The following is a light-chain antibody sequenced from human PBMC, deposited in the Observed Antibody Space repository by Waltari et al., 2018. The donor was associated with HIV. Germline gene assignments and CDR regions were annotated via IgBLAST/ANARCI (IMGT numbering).Light chain of an antibody. CDR1: QNSKEY. CDR2: AAS. Sequence: DIQMTHSPSSLSASLGAEVTITCRASQNSKEYLNWYRDKPVGAPKLIIYAASNLQSGVPKRFRGGGSGTDFTLTINNLQPEDAALYSCQQTYSASMTFGQGTRV. CDR3: QQTYSASMT. V-gene: IGKV1-39*01. J-gene: IGKJ5*01.